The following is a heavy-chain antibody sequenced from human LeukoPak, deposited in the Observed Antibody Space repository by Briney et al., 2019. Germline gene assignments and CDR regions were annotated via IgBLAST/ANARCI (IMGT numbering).Heavy chain of an antibody. V-gene: IGHV3-30*04. CDR1: GFTFSSYA. Sequence: TGGSLRLSCAASGFTFSSYAMHWVRQAPGKGLEWVAVISYDGSNKYHADSVKGRFTISRDNSKNTLYLQMNSLRAEDTAVYYCARDTHYDILTGPFDYWGQGTPVTVSS. CDR3: ARDTHYDILTGPFDY. CDR2: ISYDGSNK. D-gene: IGHD3-9*01. J-gene: IGHJ4*02.